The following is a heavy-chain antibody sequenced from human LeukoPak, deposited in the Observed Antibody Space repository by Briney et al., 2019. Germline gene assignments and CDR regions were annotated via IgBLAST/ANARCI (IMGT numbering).Heavy chain of an antibody. J-gene: IGHJ6*04. CDR3: ARLDYYYAMDV. CDR1: GGSFSGYY. CDR2: INHSGST. Sequence: SETLSLTCAVYGGSFSGYYWSWIRQPPGKGLEWIGEINHSGSTNYNPSPKSRVTISVDTSKNQFSLKLSSVTAADTAVYYCARLDYYYAMDVWGKGTTVTVSP. V-gene: IGHV4-34*01.